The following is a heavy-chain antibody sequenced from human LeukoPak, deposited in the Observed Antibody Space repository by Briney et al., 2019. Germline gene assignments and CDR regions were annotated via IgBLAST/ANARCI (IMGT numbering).Heavy chain of an antibody. D-gene: IGHD3-10*01. J-gene: IGHJ4*02. CDR3: AREGDPTGSYYNY. Sequence: SETLSLTCDVSGVSISSSNRWSWVRQPPGKGLEWIGEIHHSGSTNYNPSLKSRVTISVDKSKNQFSLNLNSVTAAGTAVYYCAREGDPTGSYYNYWGQGILVTVSS. CDR2: IHHSGST. CDR1: GVSISSSNR. V-gene: IGHV4-4*02.